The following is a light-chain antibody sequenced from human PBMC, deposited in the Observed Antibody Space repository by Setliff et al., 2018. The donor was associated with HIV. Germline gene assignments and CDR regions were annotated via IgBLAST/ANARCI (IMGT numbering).Light chain of an antibody. CDR2: EIT. Sequence: QSALTQPPSASGSPGQSVTISCTGTSSDIGGYNYVSWYQQHPGKAPKLLIYEITKRPSGVPDRFSGSKSGNTASLTVSGLQAEDEGDCYCNSYTHSNSFVFGTGTKVTVL. V-gene: IGLV2-8*01. CDR3: NSYTHSNSFV. CDR1: SSDIGGYNY. J-gene: IGLJ1*01.